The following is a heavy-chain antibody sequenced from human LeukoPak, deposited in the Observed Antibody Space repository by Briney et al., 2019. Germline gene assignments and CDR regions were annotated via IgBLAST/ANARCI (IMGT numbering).Heavy chain of an antibody. D-gene: IGHD3-22*01. Sequence: ASVKVSCKASGYTFTSYGISWARQAPGQGLEWMGWISAYNGNTNYAQKLRGRVTMTTDTSTSTAYMELRSLRSDDTAVYYCARDGLHYYDSSGYYRNYYYYGMDVWGQGTTVTVSS. V-gene: IGHV1-18*01. J-gene: IGHJ6*02. CDR3: ARDGLHYYDSSGYYRNYYYYGMDV. CDR2: ISAYNGNT. CDR1: GYTFTSYG.